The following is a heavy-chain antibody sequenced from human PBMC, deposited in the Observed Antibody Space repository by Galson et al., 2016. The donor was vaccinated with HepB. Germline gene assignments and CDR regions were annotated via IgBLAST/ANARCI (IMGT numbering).Heavy chain of an antibody. J-gene: IGHJ4*02. V-gene: IGHV3-33*01. CDR2: ISYDGNNI. CDR1: GFSFRSYD. D-gene: IGHD4-17*01. Sequence: SLRLSCAASGFSFRSYDMHWVRQAPGKGLEWVAGISYDGNNINYGYSVKGRFTISRDNSKNTLYLQMNSLRAEDTAVYFCARDRSTVTYLDYWGQGTLVSVSS. CDR3: ARDRSTVTYLDY.